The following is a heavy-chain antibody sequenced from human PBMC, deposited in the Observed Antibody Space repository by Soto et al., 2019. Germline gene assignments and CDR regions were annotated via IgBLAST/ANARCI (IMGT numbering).Heavy chain of an antibody. J-gene: IGHJ3*02. V-gene: IGHV3-49*03. CDR2: IRSKAYGGTT. Sequence: PGGSLRLSCTASGFTFGDYAMSWFRQAPGKGLEWVGFIRSKAYGGTTEYAASVKGRFTISRDDSKSIAYLQMNSLKTEDTAVYYCTRDQVDLGYCSSTSCYSAGVPDAFDIWGQGTMVTVS. D-gene: IGHD2-2*02. CDR1: GFTFGDYA. CDR3: TRDQVDLGYCSSTSCYSAGVPDAFDI.